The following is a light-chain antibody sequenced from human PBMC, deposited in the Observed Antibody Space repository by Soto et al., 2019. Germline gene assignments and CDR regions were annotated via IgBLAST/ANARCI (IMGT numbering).Light chain of an antibody. CDR3: QQSYSTPYI. V-gene: IGKV1-39*01. CDR1: QTITTY. CDR2: TAS. Sequence: DIQMTQSPSSLSASVGDRVTITCRASQTITTYLNWYQQKPGKAPKLLIYTASSLQSGFPSRFSGSGSGTDFTLTISSLQPEDFATYYCQQSYSTPYIFGQGTKLESK. J-gene: IGKJ2*01.